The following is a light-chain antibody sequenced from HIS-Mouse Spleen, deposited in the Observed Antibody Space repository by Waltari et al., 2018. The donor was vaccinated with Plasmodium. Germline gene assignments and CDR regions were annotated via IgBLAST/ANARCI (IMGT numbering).Light chain of an antibody. Sequence: SYELTQPPSVSVSPGQTASIPSSGDQLGDKYACWYQQKPGQSPVLVIYQDSKRPSGIPERFSGSNSGNTATLTISGTQAMDEADYYCQAWDSSTVVFGGGTKLTVL. V-gene: IGLV3-1*01. CDR2: QDS. CDR3: QAWDSSTVV. J-gene: IGLJ2*01. CDR1: QLGDKY.